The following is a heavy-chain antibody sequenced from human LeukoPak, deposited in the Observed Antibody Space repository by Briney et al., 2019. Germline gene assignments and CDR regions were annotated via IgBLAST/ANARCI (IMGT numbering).Heavy chain of an antibody. CDR2: IYTGGST. V-gene: IGHV3-53*01. J-gene: IGHJ5*02. D-gene: IGHD2-15*01. CDR1: VFTVSDNY. CDR3: ARSALGFDP. Sequence: GGSLRLSCAASVFTVSDNYMNWVRQAPGKGLEWVSVIYTGGSTYYADSVKGRFTISRDNSNNTLYLHMTSLRAEDTAVYFCARSALGFDPWGQGTLVTVSS.